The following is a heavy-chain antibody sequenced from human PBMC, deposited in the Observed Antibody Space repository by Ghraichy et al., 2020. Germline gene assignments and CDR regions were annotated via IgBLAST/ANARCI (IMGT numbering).Heavy chain of an antibody. CDR3: ARQPDYWKGMDV. D-gene: IGHD3/OR15-3a*01. V-gene: IGHV4-59*01. CDR2: IHYSGST. Sequence: SETLSLTCTVSGGSTTSNYWIWVRQPPGKGLEWIGYIHYSGSTNYNPSLKSRVTISIENSKNQFSLNLRSVTAADTAVYYCARQPDYWKGMDVWGQGTTVTVSS. CDR1: GGSTTSNY. J-gene: IGHJ6*02.